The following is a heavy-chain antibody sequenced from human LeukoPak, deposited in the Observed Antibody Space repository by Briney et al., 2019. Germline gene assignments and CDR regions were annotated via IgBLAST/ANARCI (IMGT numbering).Heavy chain of an antibody. D-gene: IGHD1-7*01. CDR2: IDYEGGTT. CDR1: GFTFSSHW. CDR3: ARAPRVPRELPLYYYYYMDV. V-gene: IGHV3-74*01. J-gene: IGHJ6*03. Sequence: SGGSLRLSYVASGFTFSSHWMHWVRQVPGKGLVWVSRIDYEGGTTDYADSVEGRFTISRDNARNTLYLQMNSLRAEDTAVYYCARAPRVPRELPLYYYYYMDVWGKGTTVTISS.